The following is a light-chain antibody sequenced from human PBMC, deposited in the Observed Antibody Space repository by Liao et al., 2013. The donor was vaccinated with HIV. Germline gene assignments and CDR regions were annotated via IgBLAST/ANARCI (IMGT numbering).Light chain of an antibody. Sequence: YDLTQPSSVSVSPGQTATITCSGDELGDKYASWYQQRPGQSPVLVIYQDTKRPSGIPERFSGSSSGTTVTLTIRGVQAEDEADYYCQSADSSGTCPVFGGGTKLTVL. V-gene: IGLV3-25*03. CDR1: ELGDKY. CDR3: QSADSSGTCPV. CDR2: QDT. J-gene: IGLJ3*02.